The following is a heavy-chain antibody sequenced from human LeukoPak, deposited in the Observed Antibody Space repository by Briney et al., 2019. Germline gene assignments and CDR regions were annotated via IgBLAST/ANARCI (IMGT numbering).Heavy chain of an antibody. J-gene: IGHJ4*02. D-gene: IGHD3-10*01. CDR2: INPNSGGT. Sequence: ASVKVSCKASGYTFTGYYMHWVRQAPGQGLEWMGWINPNSGGTNYAQKFQGRVTMTRDTSISTAYMELSRLRSDDTAVYYCASSQRGSGTYKRHFDYWGQGTLVTVSS. CDR3: ASSQRGSGTYKRHFDY. CDR1: GYTFTGYY. V-gene: IGHV1-2*02.